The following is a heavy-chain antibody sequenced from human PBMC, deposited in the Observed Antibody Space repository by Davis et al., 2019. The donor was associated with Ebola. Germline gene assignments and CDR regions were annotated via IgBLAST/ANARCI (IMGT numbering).Heavy chain of an antibody. CDR2: ISSSGGST. CDR1: GFTFSTYA. CDR3: ARVRWTSGYYFDY. V-gene: IGHV3-23*01. J-gene: IGHJ4*02. D-gene: IGHD3-22*01. Sequence: PGGSLRLSCAASGFTFSTYAMSWVRQAPGKGLEWVSAISSSGGSTYYADSVKGRFTISRDNSKNTLYLQMNSLRAEDTAVYYCARVRWTSGYYFDYWGQGTLVTVSS.